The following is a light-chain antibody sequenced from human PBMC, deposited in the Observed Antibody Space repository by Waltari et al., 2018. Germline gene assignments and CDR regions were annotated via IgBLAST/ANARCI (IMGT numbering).Light chain of an antibody. V-gene: IGLV2-14*03. Sequence: QSALTHPASVSGSPGQSITIPCTGTNIDIGYYNYVPWYQQHPGKAPKLMIYDVSHRPSGISNRFSGSKSGNAASLTISGLQAEDEADYYCSSFTSSKTVIFGGGTKLTVL. CDR1: NIDIGYYNY. J-gene: IGLJ2*01. CDR2: DVS. CDR3: SSFTSSKTVI.